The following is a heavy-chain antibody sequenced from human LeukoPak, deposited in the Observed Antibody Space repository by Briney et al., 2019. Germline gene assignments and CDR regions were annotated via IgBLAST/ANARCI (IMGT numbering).Heavy chain of an antibody. CDR2: ISSSSSTI. J-gene: IGHJ4*02. D-gene: IGHD4-17*01. V-gene: IGHV3-48*01. CDR3: ARVEMTTVTFFDY. CDR1: GFTFSSYS. Sequence: GGSLRLSCAASGFTFSSYSMNWVRQAPGKGLERVSYISSSSSTIYYADSVKGRFTISRDNAKNSLYLQMNSLRAEDTAVYYCARVEMTTVTFFDYWGQGTLVTVSS.